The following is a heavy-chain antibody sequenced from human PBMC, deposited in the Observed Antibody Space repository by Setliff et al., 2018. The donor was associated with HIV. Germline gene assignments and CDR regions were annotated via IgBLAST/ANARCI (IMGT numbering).Heavy chain of an antibody. CDR3: ARVGWDTYYMDV. V-gene: IGHV3-30*02. J-gene: IGHJ6*03. Sequence: PGGSLRLSCAASGFTLGSDWMSWVRQAPGKGLEWVAFIRYDGDEKYYADSVEGRFTISRDDSKNTLYLQMSSLRPEDTAVYYCARVGWDTYYMDVWGKGTTITVSS. CDR2: IRYDGDEK. CDR1: GFTLGSDW. D-gene: IGHD1-26*01.